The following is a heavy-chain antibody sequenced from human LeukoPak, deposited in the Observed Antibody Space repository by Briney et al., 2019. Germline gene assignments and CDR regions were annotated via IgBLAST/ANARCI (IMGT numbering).Heavy chain of an antibody. V-gene: IGHV1-2*02. J-gene: IGHJ3*02. Sequence: ASVKVSCKTSGYTFSGHSIHWVRQAPGQGFEWMGWINPNTGGTNYAQTFQGRVVLTSDTSIDTAYMDLSSLKSDDTAIHYCAKALVSNYGHDAFDMWGQGTMVTVSS. CDR3: AKALVSNYGHDAFDM. CDR2: INPNTGGT. D-gene: IGHD4-11*01. CDR1: GYTFSGHS.